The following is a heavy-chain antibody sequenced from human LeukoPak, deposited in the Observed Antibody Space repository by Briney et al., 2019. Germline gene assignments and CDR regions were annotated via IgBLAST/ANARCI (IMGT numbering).Heavy chain of an antibody. J-gene: IGHJ4*02. CDR3: ARGGSSWPIPPHWFDY. Sequence: SETLSLTCTVSGDSITTGNYYWSWVRQPAGKGLEWIGRVYTSSATNSNPSLKNRVSISIDPSKNQFSLDLDSVTAADTAVYYCARGGSSWPIPPHWFDYWGPGVLVTVSS. CDR1: GDSITTGNYY. D-gene: IGHD6-13*01. CDR2: VYTSSAT. V-gene: IGHV4-61*02.